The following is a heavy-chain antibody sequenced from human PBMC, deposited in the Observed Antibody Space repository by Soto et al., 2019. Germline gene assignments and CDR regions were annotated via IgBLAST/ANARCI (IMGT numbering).Heavy chain of an antibody. Sequence: EVQLVESGGGLIQPGGSLRLSCAASGFTVSSNYMSWDRQAPGKGLEWVSIIYSDDSGGSTYYADSVKGRFTISRDNSKNTLYLQMNSLRAEDTAVYYCARAMAGIRTFDYWGQGTLVTVSS. CDR3: ARAMAGIRTFDY. V-gene: IGHV3-53*01. CDR1: GFTVSSNY. D-gene: IGHD6-19*01. J-gene: IGHJ4*02. CDR2: IYSDDSGGST.